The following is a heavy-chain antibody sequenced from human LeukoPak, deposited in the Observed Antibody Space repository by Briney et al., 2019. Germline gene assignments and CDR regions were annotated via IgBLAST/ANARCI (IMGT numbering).Heavy chain of an antibody. D-gene: IGHD6-13*01. Sequence: PGGSLRLSCATSGFTFSDAWMTWVRQAPGKGLEWVANIKTDGSQIYYVDSVKGRFTISRDNAKNSLYLQMNSLRAEDTAVYYCARDPGGIAAAGHFDYWGQGTLVTVSS. V-gene: IGHV3-7*03. CDR2: IKTDGSQI. J-gene: IGHJ4*02. CDR1: GFTFSDAW. CDR3: ARDPGGIAAAGHFDY.